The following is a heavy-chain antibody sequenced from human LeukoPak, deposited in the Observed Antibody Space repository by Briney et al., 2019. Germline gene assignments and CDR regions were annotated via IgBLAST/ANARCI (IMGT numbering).Heavy chain of an antibody. CDR1: GGSINRSDYY. Sequence: KPSETLSLTCTVSGGSINRSDYYWGWIRQPPGKGLEWIGSVYYSGSTNYNPSLKSRVTISVDTSKNQFSLNLKSVTAADTAVYYCARGKGYFDYWGQGTLVTVSS. CDR3: ARGKGYFDY. CDR2: VYYSGST. V-gene: IGHV4-39*07. J-gene: IGHJ4*02.